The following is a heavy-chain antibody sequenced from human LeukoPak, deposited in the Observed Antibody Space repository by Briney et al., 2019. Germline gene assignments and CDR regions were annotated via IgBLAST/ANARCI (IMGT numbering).Heavy chain of an antibody. CDR1: GFTLSSYA. J-gene: IGHJ5*02. CDR3: AKDLGGYGSGSPDWFDP. CDR2: ISGSGGST. Sequence: HTGRCLRLSCAASGFTLSSYAMSWVRQAPGKGLEWVSAISGSGGSTYYADSVKGRFTISRDNSKKPLYLQMNSLRAEDTAVYYCAKDLGGYGSGSPDWFDPWGQGTLVTVSS. V-gene: IGHV3-23*01. D-gene: IGHD3-10*01.